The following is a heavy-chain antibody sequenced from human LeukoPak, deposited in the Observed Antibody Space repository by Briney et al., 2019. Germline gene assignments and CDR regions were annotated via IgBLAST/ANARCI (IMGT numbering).Heavy chain of an antibody. CDR1: GGSVTSKH. V-gene: IGHV4-4*07. CDR2: IQTTGST. J-gene: IGHJ6*03. Sequence: SETLSLTCTVSGGSVTSKHWSWVRQPAGKGLEWIGRIQTTGSTNYNPTLESRVTMSVDTSKNQLSLRLTSVTAADTAVYYCAREDIVVVPRSYYYYMDVWGKGTTVTVSS. CDR3: AREDIVVVPRSYYYYMDV. D-gene: IGHD2-2*01.